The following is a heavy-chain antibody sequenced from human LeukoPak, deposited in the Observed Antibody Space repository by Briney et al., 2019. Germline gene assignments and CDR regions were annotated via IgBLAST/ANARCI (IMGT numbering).Heavy chain of an antibody. CDR3: AKVIWDSSRRFDS. V-gene: IGHV3-30*18. J-gene: IGHJ4*02. Sequence: PGGFLRLSCAASGFTLSSYGMHWVRQAPGKGLEWVAVISYDGSNKYYADSVKGRFTISRDDSKNTLYLQMNGLRVEDTAVYSCAKVIWDSSRRFDSWGQGTLVTVSS. D-gene: IGHD6-13*01. CDR1: GFTLSSYG. CDR2: ISYDGSNK.